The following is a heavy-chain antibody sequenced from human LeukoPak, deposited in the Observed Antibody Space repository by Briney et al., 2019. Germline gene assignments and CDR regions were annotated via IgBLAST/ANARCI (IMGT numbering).Heavy chain of an antibody. CDR3: ARESACGTTNCLAPADWLDP. J-gene: IGHJ5*02. CDR1: GYTFTAFY. Sequence: ASVKVSCKASGYTFTAFYIHWVRQAPGQGLEWMEWINTNTGDTNYAQKFQGRVTMTRDTSIATSYMEVDSLTSDDTAVYYCARESACGTTNCLAPADWLDPWGQGTLVIVSS. V-gene: IGHV1-2*02. D-gene: IGHD2-2*01. CDR2: INTNTGDT.